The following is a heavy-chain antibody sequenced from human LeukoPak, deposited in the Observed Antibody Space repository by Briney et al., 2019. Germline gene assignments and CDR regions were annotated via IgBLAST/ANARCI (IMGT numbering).Heavy chain of an antibody. V-gene: IGHV3-33*08. CDR3: ARDFPNPMFYYDSSGYSSYFDY. Sequence: GGSLRLSCAASGFTFSSYWMHWVRQAPGKGLEWVAVIWYDGSNKYYADSVKGRFTISRDNSKNTLYLQMNSLRAEDTAVYYCARDFPNPMFYYDSSGYSSYFDYWGQGTLVTVSS. D-gene: IGHD3-22*01. J-gene: IGHJ4*02. CDR2: IWYDGSNK. CDR1: GFTFSSYW.